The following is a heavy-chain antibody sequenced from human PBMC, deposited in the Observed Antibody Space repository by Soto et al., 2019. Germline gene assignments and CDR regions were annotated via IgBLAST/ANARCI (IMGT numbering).Heavy chain of an antibody. V-gene: IGHV4-31*03. CDR3: GGREMDAFDI. CDR2: ISYSGST. Sequence: QVQLQESGPGLVKPSQTLSLTCTVSGASIRSGGYYWSWIRQHPGKGLEWIGYISYSGSTYYTPSLKGRITISVDTSKNQFSLKLSSVTAADTAVYYCGGREMDAFDIWGQGTMVTVSS. CDR1: GASIRSGGYY. J-gene: IGHJ3*02. D-gene: IGHD1-26*01.